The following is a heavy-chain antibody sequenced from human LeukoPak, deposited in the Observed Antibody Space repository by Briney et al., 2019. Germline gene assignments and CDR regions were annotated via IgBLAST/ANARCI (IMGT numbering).Heavy chain of an antibody. V-gene: IGHV3-53*01. J-gene: IGHJ4*02. CDR2: IYSGGST. CDR1: GLTVSSNY. D-gene: IGHD3-10*01. CDR3: ARYGSGSYYSTTHFDY. Sequence: PGGSLRLSCAASGLTVSSNYMSWVRQAPGKGLECVSVIYSGGSTYCADSVKGRFTISRDNSKNTLYLQMNSLRAEDTAVYYCARYGSGSYYSTTHFDYWGQGTLVTVSS.